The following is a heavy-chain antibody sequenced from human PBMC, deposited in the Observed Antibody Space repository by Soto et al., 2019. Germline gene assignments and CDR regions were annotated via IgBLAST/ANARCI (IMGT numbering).Heavy chain of an antibody. CDR1: GFTFSSYA. Sequence: PGGSLRLSCAASGFTFSSYAMSWVRQAPGKGLEWVSAISGSGGSTYYADSVKGRFTISRDNSKNTLYLQMNSLRAEDTAVYYCAKDLEMIRYFDHGPYYFDYWGQGTLVTVSS. CDR2: ISGSGGST. CDR3: AKDLEMIRYFDHGPYYFDY. D-gene: IGHD3-9*01. V-gene: IGHV3-23*01. J-gene: IGHJ4*02.